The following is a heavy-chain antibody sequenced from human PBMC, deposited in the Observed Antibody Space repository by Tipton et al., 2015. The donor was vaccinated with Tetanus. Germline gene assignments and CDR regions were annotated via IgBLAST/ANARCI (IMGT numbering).Heavy chain of an antibody. CDR1: GGSVSSGSYY. J-gene: IGHJ4*02. D-gene: IGHD1-26*01. CDR3: ARGMGAYLN. Sequence: TLSLTCTVSGGSVSSGSYYWSWVRQPPGKGLEYIGYILYGKSTHYNPSLKSRVSMSADPAKNQFSLRLTSVTAADTAVYFCARGMGAYLNWGQGTLVPVS. CDR2: ILYGKST. V-gene: IGHV4-61*01.